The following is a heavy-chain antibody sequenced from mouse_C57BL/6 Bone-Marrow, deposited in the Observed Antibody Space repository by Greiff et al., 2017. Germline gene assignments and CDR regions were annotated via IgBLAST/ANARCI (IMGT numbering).Heavy chain of an antibody. CDR1: GYTFTSYW. J-gene: IGHJ1*03. Sequence: QVQLQQPGAELVMPGASVKLSCKASGYTFTSYWMHWVKQRPGQGLEWIGEIDPSDSYTNYNQKFKSKSTLTVDKSSSTAYMQLSSLTSEDSAVYYCARPYGSRWYFDVWGTGTTVTVSS. V-gene: IGHV1-69*01. CDR3: ARPYGSRWYFDV. D-gene: IGHD1-1*01. CDR2: IDPSDSYT.